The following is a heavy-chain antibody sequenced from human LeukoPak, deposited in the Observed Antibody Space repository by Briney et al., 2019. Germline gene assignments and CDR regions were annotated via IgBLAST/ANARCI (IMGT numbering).Heavy chain of an antibody. D-gene: IGHD3-22*01. CDR2: INHSGST. Sequence: SETLSLTCAVYGGSFSGYYWSWIRQPPGKGLEWIGEINHSGSTNYNPSLKSRVTMSVDTSKNQFSLKLSSVTAADTAVYYCAIQTYYYDSSGYVAFDIWGQGTMVTVSS. CDR1: GGSFSGYY. J-gene: IGHJ3*02. V-gene: IGHV4-34*01. CDR3: AIQTYYYDSSGYVAFDI.